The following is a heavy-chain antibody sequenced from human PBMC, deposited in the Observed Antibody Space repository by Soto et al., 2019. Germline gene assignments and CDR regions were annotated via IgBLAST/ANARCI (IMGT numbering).Heavy chain of an antibody. J-gene: IGHJ4*02. V-gene: IGHV1-69*02. D-gene: IGHD3-22*01. CDR1: GGTFSSNT. CDR2: IIPILGIA. Sequence: SVEVSCKASGGTFSSNTSSWVRQAPGQGLEWMGRIIPILGIANYAQKFQGRVTITADKSTSTAYMELSSLRSEDTAVYYCARVADPYYYDSSGTGFDYWGQGTLVTVSS. CDR3: ARVADPYYYDSSGTGFDY.